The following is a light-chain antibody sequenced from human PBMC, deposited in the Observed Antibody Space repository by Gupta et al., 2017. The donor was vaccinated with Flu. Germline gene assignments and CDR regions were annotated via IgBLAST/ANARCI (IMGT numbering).Light chain of an antibody. CDR1: QSVSSSY. CDR3: QQYGSSLRWA. Sequence: EIVLTQSPGTLSLSPGERATLSCRASQSVSSSYLAWYQQKPGQAPRLLIYGASSRATGIPDRFSGSGSGTDFTLTISRREPEDFAVYYCQQYGSSLRWAFGQRTKVEIK. CDR2: GAS. J-gene: IGKJ1*01. V-gene: IGKV3-20*01.